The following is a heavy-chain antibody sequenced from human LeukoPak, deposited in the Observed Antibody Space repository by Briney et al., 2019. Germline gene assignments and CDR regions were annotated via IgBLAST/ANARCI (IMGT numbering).Heavy chain of an antibody. CDR1: GGSISSFY. CDR3: ASFSGYSYGFDY. Sequence: PSETLSLTCTVSGGSISSFYWSWIRQPPGKGLEWIGYIYYSGSTNYNPSLKSRVTISVDTSKNQFSLKLSSLTAADTAVYYCASFSGYSYGFDYWGQGTLVTVFS. D-gene: IGHD5-18*01. V-gene: IGHV4-59*08. J-gene: IGHJ4*02. CDR2: IYYSGST.